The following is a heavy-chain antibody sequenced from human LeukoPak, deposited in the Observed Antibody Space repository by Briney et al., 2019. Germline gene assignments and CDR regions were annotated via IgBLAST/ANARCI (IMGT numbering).Heavy chain of an antibody. Sequence: TGGSLRLSCEASGFTFRRSWLSWIRQTPGKGLEWVANIHPDSSDKFYVDSMEGRFTISRDNTKNSLYLQIDNARLDDTGLYYCTRLPRETAGDYWGQGVPVIVSS. D-gene: IGHD1-14*01. J-gene: IGHJ4*02. CDR1: GFTFRRSW. V-gene: IGHV3-7*03. CDR3: TRLPRETAGDY. CDR2: IHPDSSDK.